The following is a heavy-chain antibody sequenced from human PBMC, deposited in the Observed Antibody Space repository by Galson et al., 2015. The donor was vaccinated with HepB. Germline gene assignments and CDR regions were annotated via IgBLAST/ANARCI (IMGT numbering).Heavy chain of an antibody. CDR3: VRDRLHSFDY. Sequence: SVKVSCKASGYTFTSNGISWVRQAPGQGLEWMGWISTRSDNTNYAQRLQGRVTMTTDTSTSTAYMELRRLRSDDTAIYYCVRDRLHSFDYWGQGTLVTAST. V-gene: IGHV1-18*04. CDR2: ISTRSDNT. J-gene: IGHJ4*02. CDR1: GYTFTSNG.